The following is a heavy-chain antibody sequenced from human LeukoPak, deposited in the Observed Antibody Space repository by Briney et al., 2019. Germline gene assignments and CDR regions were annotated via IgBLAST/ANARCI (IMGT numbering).Heavy chain of an antibody. J-gene: IGHJ4*02. V-gene: IGHV3-30*02. CDR2: IRYDGSSK. D-gene: IGHD2-15*01. Sequence: GGSLRLSCAASGFTFSSYGMHWVRQAPGKGLEWVAFIRYDGSSKYYADSVKGRFTISRDNSKNTLYLQMNSLRAEDTAVYYCAKEGRYCSGGSCYYAYFDYWGQGTLVTVSS. CDR3: AKEGRYCSGGSCYYAYFDY. CDR1: GFTFSSYG.